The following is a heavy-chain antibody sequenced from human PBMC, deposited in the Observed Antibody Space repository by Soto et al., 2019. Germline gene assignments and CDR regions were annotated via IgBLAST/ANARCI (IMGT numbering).Heavy chain of an antibody. CDR2: ISGTGDST. D-gene: IGHD3-22*01. CDR3: AKDRDSSGYYYRNY. V-gene: IGHV3-23*01. J-gene: IGHJ4*02. CDR1: GFTFSSYA. Sequence: DVQLLESGGGLVQPGGSLRLSCAASGFTFSSYAMSWVRQAPGKGLEWVSAISGTGDSTYYADSVKGRFTISRDNSKNTLYLQINSLRAEDTAVYYCAKDRDSSGYYYRNYWGQGTLVTVSS.